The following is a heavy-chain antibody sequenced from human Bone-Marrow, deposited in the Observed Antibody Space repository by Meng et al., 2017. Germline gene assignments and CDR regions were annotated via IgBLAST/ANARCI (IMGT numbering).Heavy chain of an antibody. Sequence: QVQLGQSGAEMKKPGASVKVSCKASGYIFSSSGISWVRQAPRQGLEWMGWISAYNGDTKYAPELQGRVSMTTDTSTYTAYMELRSLRSDDTAIYYCARDYADKVDYWGQGTLVTISS. D-gene: IGHD2-2*01. J-gene: IGHJ4*02. CDR2: ISAYNGDT. V-gene: IGHV1-18*01. CDR1: GYIFSSSG. CDR3: ARDYADKVDY.